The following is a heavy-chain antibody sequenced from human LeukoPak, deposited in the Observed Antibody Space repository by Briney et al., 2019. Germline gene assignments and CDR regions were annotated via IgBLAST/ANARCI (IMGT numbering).Heavy chain of an antibody. CDR3: AKGGSITGSGSH. CDR1: GFTFSSYA. J-gene: IGHJ4*02. D-gene: IGHD1-26*01. V-gene: IGHV3-23*01. CDR2: ISGSGGST. Sequence: GGSLRLSCAAPGFTFSSYAMSWVRQAPGKGLEWVSAISGSGGSTYYADSVKGRFTISRDNSKNTLYLQMNSLRAEDTAVYYCAKGGSITGSGSHWGQGTLVTVSS.